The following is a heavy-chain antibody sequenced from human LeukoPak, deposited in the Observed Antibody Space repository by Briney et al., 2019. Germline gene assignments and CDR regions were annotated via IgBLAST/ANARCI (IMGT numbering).Heavy chain of an antibody. Sequence: PGGSLRLSCAASGFTFSSYAMSWVRQAPGKGPEWVSAISGSGGSTYYADSVKGRFTISRDNSKNTLYLQMNSLRAEDTAVYYCARELEGAVAALTSYYFDYWGQGTLVTVSS. CDR2: ISGSGGST. J-gene: IGHJ4*02. D-gene: IGHD6-19*01. CDR3: ARELEGAVAALTSYYFDY. CDR1: GFTFSSYA. V-gene: IGHV3-23*01.